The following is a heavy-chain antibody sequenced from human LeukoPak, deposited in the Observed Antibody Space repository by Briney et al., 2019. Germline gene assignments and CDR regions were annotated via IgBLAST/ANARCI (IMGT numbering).Heavy chain of an antibody. CDR2: ISFDESHE. Sequence: GGSLRLSCVASGFTFNSYATNWVRQAPGKGLEWVAVISFDESHEYYADSVKGRFTISRDNSRNTVYLQMDSLRAEDTAVYYCARAAGVRNWFDPWGQGTLVTVSS. CDR3: ARAAGVRNWFDP. J-gene: IGHJ5*02. V-gene: IGHV3-30*14. CDR1: GFTFNSYA.